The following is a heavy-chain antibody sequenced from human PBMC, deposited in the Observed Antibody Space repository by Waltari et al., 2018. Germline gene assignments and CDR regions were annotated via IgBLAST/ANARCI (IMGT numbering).Heavy chain of an antibody. CDR1: GGTFSSYA. CDR2: IIPILGIA. CDR3: ARPLFDYYDSSGYYYAFDI. D-gene: IGHD3-22*01. J-gene: IGHJ3*02. V-gene: IGHV1-69*04. Sequence: QVQLVQSGAEVKKPGSSVKVSCKASGGTFSSYAISWVRPAPGQGLEWMGGIIPILGIANYAQKFQGRVTITADESTSTAYMELSSLRSEDTAVYYCARPLFDYYDSSGYYYAFDIWGQGTMVTVSS.